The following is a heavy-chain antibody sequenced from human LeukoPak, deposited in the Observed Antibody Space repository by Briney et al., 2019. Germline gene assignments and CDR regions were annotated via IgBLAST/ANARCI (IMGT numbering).Heavy chain of an antibody. J-gene: IGHJ4*02. V-gene: IGHV3-72*01. D-gene: IGHD4-17*01. Sequence: QPGGSLRLSCVASGFTFSDHYMDWVRQAPGKGLEWVGRTRNKANSYTTEYAASVKGRFTISRDDSKNSLYLQMNSLRTEDTAVYYCARGSRAHYGDYELGHFDYWGQGTLVTVSS. CDR3: ARGSRAHYGDYELGHFDY. CDR1: GFTFSDHY. CDR2: TRNKANSYTT.